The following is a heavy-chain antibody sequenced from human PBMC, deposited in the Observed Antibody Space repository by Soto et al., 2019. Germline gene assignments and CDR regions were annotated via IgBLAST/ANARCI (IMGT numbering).Heavy chain of an antibody. D-gene: IGHD3-22*01. CDR3: AKDNSQTHYYDSSGYYYTEYFQH. CDR2: ISYDGSNK. J-gene: IGHJ1*01. CDR1: GFTFSSYG. V-gene: IGHV3-30*18. Sequence: QVQLVESGGGVVQPGRSLRLSCAASGFTFSSYGMHWVRQAPGKGLEWVAVISYDGSNKYYADSVKGRFTISRDNSKNTLYLQMNSLRAEDTAVYYCAKDNSQTHYYDSSGYYYTEYFQHRGQGTLVTVSS.